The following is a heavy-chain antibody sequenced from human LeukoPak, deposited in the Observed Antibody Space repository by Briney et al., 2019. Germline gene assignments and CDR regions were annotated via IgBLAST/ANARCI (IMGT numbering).Heavy chain of an antibody. CDR1: GFTFSSYE. D-gene: IGHD2-2*01. Sequence: PGGSLRLSCAASGFTFSSYEMNWVRQAPGKGLEWVSYISSSGSTIYYADSVKGRFTISRDNAKNSLYLQMNSLRAEDTAVYYCARGEKIVVVPAAMPARDYYYYYGMDVWGKGTTVTVSS. CDR2: ISSSGSTI. V-gene: IGHV3-48*03. J-gene: IGHJ6*04. CDR3: ARGEKIVVVPAAMPARDYYYYYGMDV.